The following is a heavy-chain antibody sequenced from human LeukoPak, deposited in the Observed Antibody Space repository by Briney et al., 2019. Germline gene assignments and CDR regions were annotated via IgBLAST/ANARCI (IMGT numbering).Heavy chain of an antibody. CDR1: GYSISSGYY. CDR2: IYHSVST. Sequence: SETLSVTCAVSGYSISSGYYWGWIRQPPGKGLEWIGSIYHSVSTYYNPSLKSRVTISVDTSKNQLSLKLSSVTAADTAVYYCARLGYCSGGSCSRGAFDIWGQGTMVTVSS. J-gene: IGHJ3*02. D-gene: IGHD2-15*01. CDR3: ARLGYCSGGSCSRGAFDI. V-gene: IGHV4-38-2*01.